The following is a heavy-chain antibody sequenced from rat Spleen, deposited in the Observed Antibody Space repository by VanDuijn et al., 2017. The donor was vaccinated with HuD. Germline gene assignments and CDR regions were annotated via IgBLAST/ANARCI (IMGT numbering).Heavy chain of an antibody. CDR2: ISPSGVT. V-gene: IGHV5-58*01. Sequence: EVQLVETGGDLVQPGRSLKLSCVASGFTFSAYWMYWIRQAPGKGLEWVTSISPSGVTYYRDSVKGRFTISRDNAKSTLYFLMDSLRSEDTATFYCVRQDTSGYSNWFAYWGQGALVTVSS. CDR1: GFTFSAYW. CDR3: VRQDTSGYSNWFAY. J-gene: IGHJ3*01. D-gene: IGHD4-3*01.